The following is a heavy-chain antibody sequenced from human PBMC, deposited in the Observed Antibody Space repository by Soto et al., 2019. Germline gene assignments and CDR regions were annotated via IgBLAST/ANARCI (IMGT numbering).Heavy chain of an antibody. D-gene: IGHD3-10*01. V-gene: IGHV2-5*02. CDR1: GFSLSTSGVG. CDR2: IYWDDDK. J-gene: IGHJ3*02. Sequence: QITLKESGPTLVKPTQTLTLTCTFSGFSLSTSGVGVGWIRQPPGKALEWLALIYWDDDKRYSPSLKSWLTITDDTHKNPVVLTMPNMDPVATATYYCAHGQGVRAPNAFDIWGQGTMVTVSS. CDR3: AHGQGVRAPNAFDI.